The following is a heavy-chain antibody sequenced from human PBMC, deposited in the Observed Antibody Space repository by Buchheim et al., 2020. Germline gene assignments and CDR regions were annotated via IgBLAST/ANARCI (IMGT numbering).Heavy chain of an antibody. Sequence: QVQLVQSGGEVKKPGASVKVSCKASGYTFVDYGISWVRQAPGHGLEWMGWISAFNGDTNYAQKFQGRVTMTTDRSTTTGYMELRSLRSDDTAVYYCARGLRLGHLDHWGQGTL. CDR1: GYTFVDYG. D-gene: IGHD5/OR15-5a*01. V-gene: IGHV1-18*01. CDR3: ARGLRLGHLDH. J-gene: IGHJ4*02. CDR2: ISAFNGDT.